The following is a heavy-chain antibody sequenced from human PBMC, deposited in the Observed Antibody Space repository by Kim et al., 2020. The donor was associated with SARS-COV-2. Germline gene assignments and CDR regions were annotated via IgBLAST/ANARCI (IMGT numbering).Heavy chain of an antibody. D-gene: IGHD2-15*01. J-gene: IGHJ2*01. CDR2: IRGNGGVT. CDR1: GFTFSNYA. CDR3: ARGYEGRRIGGGNDWY. Sequence: GGSLRLSCAASGFTFSNYAMTWARQAPGKGLEWVSSIRGNGGVTQYAYAVRVRFTISIDNSENTWNLQMNILRVEDTATYDCARGYEGRRIGGGNDWY. V-gene: IGHV3-23*01.